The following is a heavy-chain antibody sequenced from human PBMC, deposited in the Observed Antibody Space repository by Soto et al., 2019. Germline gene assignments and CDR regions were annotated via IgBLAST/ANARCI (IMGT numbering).Heavy chain of an antibody. CDR3: ARGTLTSYFDF. Sequence: ETLSPTCAVSGGSISSYYWSWIRQPPGKGLEWIGYFYYSGSTNYNPSLKSRVTISVDTSKNQFSLKLSSVTAADTAVYYCARGTLTSYFDFWGRGTPVTVSS. V-gene: IGHV4-59*01. CDR1: GGSISSYY. J-gene: IGHJ4*02. CDR2: FYYSGST.